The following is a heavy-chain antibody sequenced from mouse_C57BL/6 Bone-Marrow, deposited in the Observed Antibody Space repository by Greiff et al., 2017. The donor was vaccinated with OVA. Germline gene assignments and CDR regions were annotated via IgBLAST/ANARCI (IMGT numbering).Heavy chain of an antibody. CDR2: ISSGGSYT. D-gene: IGHD2-4*01. CDR1: GFTFSSYG. CDR3: ARQGGLGRFDY. J-gene: IGHJ2*01. Sequence: EVKLVESGGDLVKPGGSLKLSCAASGFTFSSYGMSWVRQTPDKRLEWVATISSGGSYTYYPDSLKGRFTISRDNAKNTLYLQMSSLKSEDTAMYYCARQGGLGRFDYWGQGTTLTVSS. V-gene: IGHV5-6*02.